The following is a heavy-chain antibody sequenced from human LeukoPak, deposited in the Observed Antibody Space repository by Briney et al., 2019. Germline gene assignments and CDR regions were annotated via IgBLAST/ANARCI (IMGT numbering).Heavy chain of an antibody. J-gene: IGHJ6*02. D-gene: IGHD3-9*01. CDR3: ARGRRVLVAPSYGMDV. Sequence: SETLSLTCAVYGGSFSGYYWSWIRQPPGKGLEWIGEINHSGSTNYNPSLKSRVTISVDTSKNQFSLKLSSVTAADTAVYYCARGRRVLVAPSYGMDVWGQGATVTVSS. CDR2: INHSGST. CDR1: GGSFSGYY. V-gene: IGHV4-34*01.